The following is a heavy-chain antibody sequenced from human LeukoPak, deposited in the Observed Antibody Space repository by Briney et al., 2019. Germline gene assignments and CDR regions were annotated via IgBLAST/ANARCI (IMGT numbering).Heavy chain of an antibody. CDR3: ARVQTYYDIVTGYYWGYYFDY. V-gene: IGHV3-21*01. CDR2: ISSSSSYI. D-gene: IGHD3-9*01. J-gene: IGHJ4*02. CDR1: GFTFSSYS. Sequence: GGSLRLSCAASGFTFSSYSMNWVRQAPGKGLEWVSSISSSSSYIYYADSVKGRFTISRDNAKNSLYLQMNSLRAEDTAVYYCARVQTYYDIVTGYYWGYYFDYWGQGTLVTVSS.